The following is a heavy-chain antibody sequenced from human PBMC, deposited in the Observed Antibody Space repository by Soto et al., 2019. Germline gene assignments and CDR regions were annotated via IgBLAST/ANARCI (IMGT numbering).Heavy chain of an antibody. V-gene: IGHV3-33*01. CDR2: IWYDGSNK. J-gene: IGHJ4*02. Sequence: QVKLVESGGGVVQPGRSLRLSCAASGLTFRSHGMHWVRQAPGKGLEWVAVIWYDGSNKYYADSVKGRFTISRDNSKNTLSLQMNSLRAEDTAVYYCAREGYGGESPFDYWGQGTLVTVSS. CDR3: AREGYGGESPFDY. D-gene: IGHD2-21*01. CDR1: GLTFRSHG.